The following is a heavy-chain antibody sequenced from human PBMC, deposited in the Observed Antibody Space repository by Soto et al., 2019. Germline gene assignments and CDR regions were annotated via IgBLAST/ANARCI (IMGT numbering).Heavy chain of an antibody. Sequence: GGSLRLSCAASGFTFSSYAMHWVRQAPGKGLEWVAVISYDGSNKYYADSVKGRFTISRDNSKNTLYLQMNSLRAEDTAVYYCARESRGFDYWGQGTLVTVSS. J-gene: IGHJ4*02. D-gene: IGHD2-15*01. CDR2: ISYDGSNK. V-gene: IGHV3-30-3*01. CDR1: GFTFSSYA. CDR3: ARESRGFDY.